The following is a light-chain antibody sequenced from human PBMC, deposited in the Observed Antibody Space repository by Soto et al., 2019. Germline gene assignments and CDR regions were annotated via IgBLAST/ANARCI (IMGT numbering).Light chain of an antibody. CDR3: QQYNNWPRT. J-gene: IGKJ1*01. CDR2: GAS. CDR1: QSVSSN. V-gene: IGKV3-15*01. Sequence: EIVMTQSAATLSVSPGERATHSCRASQSVSSNLAWYQQKPGQAPRLLIYGASTRATGIPARFSGSGSGTEFTLTISSLQSEDFAVYYCQQYNNWPRTFGQGTKVDI.